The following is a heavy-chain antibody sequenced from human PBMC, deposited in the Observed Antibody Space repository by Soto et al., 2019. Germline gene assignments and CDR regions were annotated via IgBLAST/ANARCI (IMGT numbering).Heavy chain of an antibody. V-gene: IGHV1-46*01. CDR2: ISLYHHST. CDR1: GYPFTDYF. D-gene: IGHD2-21*02. Sequence: QAQLVQSGAEVKKPGASVRVSCKTSGYPFTDYFIHWVRQAPGQGLEWMGIISLYHHSTSYAQKFQGRLTVTAETSTTTVYMDLSSLTSEDSAVDWCARELYSCGGDCPYYMDYWGQGTLVTVSS. CDR3: ARELYSCGGDCPYYMDY. J-gene: IGHJ4*02.